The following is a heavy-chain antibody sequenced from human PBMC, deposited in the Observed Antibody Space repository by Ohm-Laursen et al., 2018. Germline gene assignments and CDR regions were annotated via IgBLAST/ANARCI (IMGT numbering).Heavy chain of an antibody. D-gene: IGHD2-2*02. CDR2: IYYSGST. Sequence: TLSLTCTVSGGSISSYYWSWIRQPPGKGLEWIGYIYYSGSTNYNPSIKSRVTISVDTSKNQFSLKLSSVTAADTAVYYCARGPQRSWYTYDYWGQGTLVTVSS. V-gene: IGHV4-59*08. CDR1: GGSISSYY. CDR3: ARGPQRSWYTYDY. J-gene: IGHJ4*02.